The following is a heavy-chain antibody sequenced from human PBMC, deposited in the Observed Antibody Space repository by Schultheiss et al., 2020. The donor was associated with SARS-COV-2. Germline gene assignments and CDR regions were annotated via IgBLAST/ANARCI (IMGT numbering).Heavy chain of an antibody. CDR2: IYHSGST. J-gene: IGHJ4*02. CDR3: ARADVLRYYFDY. CDR1: GGSISSSSYY. V-gene: IGHV4-39*07. Sequence: SETLSLTCTVSGGSISSSSYYWSWIRQPPGKGLEWIGSIYHSGSTYYNPSLKSRVTISVDTSKNQFSLKLSSVTAADAAVYYCARADVLRYYFDYWGQGNLVTVSS. D-gene: IGHD3-3*01.